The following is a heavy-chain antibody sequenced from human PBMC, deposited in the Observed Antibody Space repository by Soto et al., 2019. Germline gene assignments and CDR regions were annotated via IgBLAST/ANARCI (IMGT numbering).Heavy chain of an antibody. CDR3: AYSPRWNGAYYYDY. V-gene: IGHV3-74*01. D-gene: IGHD3-3*01. CDR1: GFTLSSYW. CDR2: INSDGTTR. J-gene: IGHJ4*02. Sequence: GGSLRLSCAASGFTLSSYWMHWVRQGLGKGLVWVSGINSDGTTRNYADSVKGRFTISRDNAKNTLYLQMNSLRAEDTALYYCAYSPRWNGAYYYDYWGQGTLVTVSS.